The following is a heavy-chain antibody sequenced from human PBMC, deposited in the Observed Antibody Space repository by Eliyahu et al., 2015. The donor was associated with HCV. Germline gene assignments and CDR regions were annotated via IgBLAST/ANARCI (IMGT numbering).Heavy chain of an antibody. V-gene: IGHV3-7*01. CDR2: INQDGSEE. J-gene: IGHJ3*02. D-gene: IGHD5-12*01. CDR3: ASGRNFGYAKNAFDI. Sequence: EVQLVESGGGLVQPGGSLRLSCAATGFIFDNYWMSWVRQAPGKGLEWVANINQDGSEEYYVDSVKGRFTISRDNAKNSLYLQMNSLRAEDTAVYYCASGRNFGYAKNAFDIWGQGTMVTVSS. CDR1: GFIFDNYW.